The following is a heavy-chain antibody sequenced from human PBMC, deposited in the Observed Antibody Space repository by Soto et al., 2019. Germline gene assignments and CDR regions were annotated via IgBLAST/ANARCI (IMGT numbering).Heavy chain of an antibody. CDR2: ISYDGSNK. V-gene: IGHV3-30*18. D-gene: IGHD6-19*01. J-gene: IGHJ6*03. CDR3: AKAGWLLGDYYYMDV. CDR1: GFTFSSYG. Sequence: QVQLVESGGGVVQPGRSLRLSCAASGFTFSSYGMHWVRQAPGKGLEWVAVISYDGSNKYYADSVKGRFTISRDNSKNTLYLQMNSLRAEDTAVYYCAKAGWLLGDYYYMDVWGKGTTVTVSS.